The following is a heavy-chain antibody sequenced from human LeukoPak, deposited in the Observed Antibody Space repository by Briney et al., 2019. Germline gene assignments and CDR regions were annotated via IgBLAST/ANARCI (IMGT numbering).Heavy chain of an antibody. CDR3: ARDSLRGSFDY. V-gene: IGHV3-30-3*01. Sequence: GGSLRLSCAPSGFTFSSFAMSWVRQAPGKGLEWVAVISYDGSNKYYADSVKGRFTISRDNSKNTLYLQMNSLRAEDTAVYYCARDSLRGSFDYWGQGTLVTVSS. J-gene: IGHJ4*02. CDR2: ISYDGSNK. CDR1: GFTFSSFA.